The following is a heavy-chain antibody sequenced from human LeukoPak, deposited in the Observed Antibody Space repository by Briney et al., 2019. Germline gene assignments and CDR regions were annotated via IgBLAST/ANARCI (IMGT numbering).Heavy chain of an antibody. CDR3: AKEEST. CDR1: GVSFSSRG. V-gene: IGHV3-23*01. Sequence: PGGSLRLSCAASGVSFSSRGMSWVRQAPGKGLEWASTISGSGGSTYYADSVKGRFTISRDNSKNTLYLQMNSLRAEDTALYYCAKEESTWGQGTLVTVSS. CDR2: ISGSGGST. J-gene: IGHJ5*02. D-gene: IGHD6-6*01.